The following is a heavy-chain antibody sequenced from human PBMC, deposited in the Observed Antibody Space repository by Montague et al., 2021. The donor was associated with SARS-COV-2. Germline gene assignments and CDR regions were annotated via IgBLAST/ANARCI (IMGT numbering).Heavy chain of an antibody. Sequence: SETLSLTCTASGGSISSSSYYWGWIRQPPGKGLEWIGSIYYSGSTXYNPSLKSRVTISVDTSKNQFSLKLSSVTAADTAVYYCARVISRQNNIVVVGLYYFDYWGQGTLVTVSS. V-gene: IGHV4-39*07. CDR3: ARVISRQNNIVVVGLYYFDY. CDR1: GGSISSSSYY. D-gene: IGHD2-15*01. J-gene: IGHJ4*02. CDR2: IYYSGST.